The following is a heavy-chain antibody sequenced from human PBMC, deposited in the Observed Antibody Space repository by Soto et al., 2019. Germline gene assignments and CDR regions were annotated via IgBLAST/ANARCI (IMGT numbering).Heavy chain of an antibody. CDR1: GFSLSTSGVG. Sequence: QITLKESGPTLVKPTQTLTLTCTFSGFSLSTSGVGVGWIRQPPGKALEWLALIYWDDDKRYSPSLKSRLTITKDTSKNQVVLTMTNMDPVDTATYYCAHSTAIFYGDYRYYSDYWGQGTLVTVSS. J-gene: IGHJ4*02. V-gene: IGHV2-5*02. CDR3: AHSTAIFYGDYRYYSDY. D-gene: IGHD4-17*01. CDR2: IYWDDDK.